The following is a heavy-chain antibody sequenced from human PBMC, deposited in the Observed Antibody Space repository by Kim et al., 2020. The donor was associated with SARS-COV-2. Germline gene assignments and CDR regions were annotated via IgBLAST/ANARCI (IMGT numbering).Heavy chain of an antibody. J-gene: IGHJ4*02. CDR1: GFTFSSYS. CDR2: ISSSSSTI. D-gene: IGHD3-22*01. Sequence: GGSLRLSCAASGFTFSSYSMHWVRQAPGKGLEWVSYISSSSSTIYYADSVKGRFTISRDNAKNSLYLQMNSLRDEDTAVYYCARDHYYDSSGYYYEWGQGTLVTVSS. V-gene: IGHV3-48*02. CDR3: ARDHYYDSSGYYYE.